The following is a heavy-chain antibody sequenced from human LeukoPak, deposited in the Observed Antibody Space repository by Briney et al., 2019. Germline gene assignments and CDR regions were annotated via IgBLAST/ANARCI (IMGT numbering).Heavy chain of an antibody. Sequence: SQTLSLTCAISGDSVSSNSIGWTWIRQSPSRGLEWLGRTYYRSKWYNDYAVSVKSRITINPDTSKNQVSLQLNSVTPEDTAVYYCAGAVAGKLDYWGQGTLVTVSS. J-gene: IGHJ4*02. CDR2: TYYRSKWYN. D-gene: IGHD6-19*01. CDR3: AGAVAGKLDY. V-gene: IGHV6-1*01. CDR1: GDSVSSNSIG.